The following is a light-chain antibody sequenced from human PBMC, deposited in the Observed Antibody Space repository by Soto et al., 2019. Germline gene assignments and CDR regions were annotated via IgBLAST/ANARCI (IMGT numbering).Light chain of an antibody. CDR1: QGISSY. Sequence: DIQLTQSPSLLSASVGDRVTITCRASQGISSYLAWYQQKPGKAPKLLIYDASTLEIGVPSRFSGSGSGTEFTLTISSLQPEDFATYYCQQLNGYLALTFGGGTTVEIK. CDR2: DAS. V-gene: IGKV1-9*01. J-gene: IGKJ4*01. CDR3: QQLNGYLALT.